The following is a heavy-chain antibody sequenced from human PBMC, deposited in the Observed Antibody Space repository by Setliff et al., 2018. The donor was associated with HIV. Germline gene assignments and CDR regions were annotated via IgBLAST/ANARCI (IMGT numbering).Heavy chain of an antibody. Sequence: LRLSCAASGFTFSSYAMHWVRQAPGKGLEWVAVISYDGSNKYYADSVKGRFTISRDNSKNTLYLQMNSLRAEDTAVYYCARDEALYDFWSGPADYWGQGTLVTVPQ. V-gene: IGHV3-30*04. J-gene: IGHJ4*02. CDR1: GFTFSSYA. CDR2: ISYDGSNK. D-gene: IGHD3-3*01. CDR3: ARDEALYDFWSGPADY.